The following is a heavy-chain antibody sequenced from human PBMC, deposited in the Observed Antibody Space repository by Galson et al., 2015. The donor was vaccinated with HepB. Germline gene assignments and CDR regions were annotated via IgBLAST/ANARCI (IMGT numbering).Heavy chain of an antibody. CDR2: IIPIFGTA. V-gene: IGHV1-69*13. J-gene: IGHJ5*02. D-gene: IGHD6-6*01. CDR1: GGTLSSYA. CDR3: ARDTHSSSSLLAWFDP. Sequence: SVKVSCKASGGTLSSYAISWVRQAPGQGLEWRGGIIPIFGTANYAQKFPGRVTINADESTSTAYMELSSLRSEDTAVYYCARDTHSSSSLLAWFDPWGQGTLVTVSS.